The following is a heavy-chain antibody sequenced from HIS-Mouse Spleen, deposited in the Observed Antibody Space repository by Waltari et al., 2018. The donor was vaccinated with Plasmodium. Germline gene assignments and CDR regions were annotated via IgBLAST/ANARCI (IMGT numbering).Heavy chain of an antibody. D-gene: IGHD7-27*01. J-gene: IGHJ3*02. V-gene: IGHV4-31*03. CDR3: ARVSPPANWGALNAFDI. Sequence: QVQLQESGPGLVKPSQTLSLTCTVSGGSISSGGYYWCWIRPHPGKGLEWIGYIYYSGSTYYNPSLKSRVTISVDTSKNQFSLKLSSVTAADTAVYYCARVSPPANWGALNAFDIWGQGTMVTVSS. CDR2: IYYSGST. CDR1: GGSISSGGYY.